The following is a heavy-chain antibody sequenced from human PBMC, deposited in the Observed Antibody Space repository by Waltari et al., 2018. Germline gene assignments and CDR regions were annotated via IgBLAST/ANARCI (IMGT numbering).Heavy chain of an antibody. J-gene: IGHJ4*02. V-gene: IGHV3-23*01. CDR3: ARHLYSIDYLELAK. CDR2: ISDSGVIT. CDR1: GLHFISYA. Sequence: EEHLLESGGGLAQPGGSLRLSCAASGLHFISYAMSWVRQAPGKGLEWVSGISDSGVITKYADSVKGRFTVSRDNSKNTVFLHLNSLRAEDTAIYYCARHLYSIDYLELAKWGQGTLVTVSS. D-gene: IGHD3-22*01.